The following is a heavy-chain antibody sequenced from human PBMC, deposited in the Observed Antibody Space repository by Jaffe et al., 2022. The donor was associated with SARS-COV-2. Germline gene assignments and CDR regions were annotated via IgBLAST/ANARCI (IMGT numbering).Heavy chain of an antibody. CDR1: GGSISSSSYY. CDR2: IYYSGST. CDR3: ARLRGMTTPGGGWFDP. V-gene: IGHV4-39*01. Sequence: QLQLQESGPGLVKPSETLSLTCTVSGGSISSSSYYWGWIRQPPGKGLEWIGSIYYSGSTYYNPSLKSRVTISVDTSKNQFSLKLSSVTAADTAVYYCARLRGMTTPGGGWFDPWGQGTLVTVSS. D-gene: IGHD4-17*01. J-gene: IGHJ5*02.